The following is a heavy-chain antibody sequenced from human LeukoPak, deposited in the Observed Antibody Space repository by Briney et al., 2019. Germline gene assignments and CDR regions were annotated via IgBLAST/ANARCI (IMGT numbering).Heavy chain of an antibody. D-gene: IGHD3-9*01. CDR1: GFNFRAYW. J-gene: IGHJ4*02. CDR3: ARDRTYYDILTGYSY. V-gene: IGHV3-7*01. Sequence: HPGGSLRLSCAASGFNFRAYWMSWARQAPGKGLEWVASLNQDADREYYVDSVKGRFTISRDNAKNSLYLQMNSLRAEDTAVYYCARDRTYYDILTGYSYWGQGTLVTVSS. CDR2: LNQDADRE.